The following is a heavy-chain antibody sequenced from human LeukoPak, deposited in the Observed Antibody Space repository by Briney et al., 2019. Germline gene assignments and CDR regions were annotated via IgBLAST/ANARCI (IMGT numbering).Heavy chain of an antibody. Sequence: GGSLRLSCAASGFTFSDYAMSWVRQAPGKGLEWVSGIDNSGGSTHYADSVKGRFTISRDKSKDTLYVQMNSLRDDDTALYYCARGHNIGWFYFDFWGQGTQVTVSS. CDR1: GFTFSDYA. J-gene: IGHJ4*02. CDR3: ARGHNIGWFYFDF. V-gene: IGHV3-23*01. CDR2: IDNSGGST. D-gene: IGHD6-19*01.